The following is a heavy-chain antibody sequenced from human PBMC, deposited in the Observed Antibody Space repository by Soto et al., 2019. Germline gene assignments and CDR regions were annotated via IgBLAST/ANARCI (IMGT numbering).Heavy chain of an antibody. CDR1: GFTFSSYG. Sequence: GGSLRLSCAASGFTFSSYGMHWVRQAPGKGLEWVAVIWYDGSNKYYADSVKGRFTISRDNSKSTLYLQMNSLRAEDTAVYYCARDPIVVVPAAIMYYYYYMDVWGKGTTVTVSS. CDR3: ARDPIVVVPAAIMYYYYYMDV. V-gene: IGHV3-33*01. CDR2: IWYDGSNK. J-gene: IGHJ6*03. D-gene: IGHD2-2*01.